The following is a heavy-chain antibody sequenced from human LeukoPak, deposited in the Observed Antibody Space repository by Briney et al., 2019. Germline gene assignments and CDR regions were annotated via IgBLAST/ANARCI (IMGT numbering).Heavy chain of an antibody. J-gene: IGHJ4*02. CDR2: ISSSSKYI. V-gene: IGHV3-21*01. CDR3: ARSPQGTGSPADY. CDR1: GSSFSSYS. Sequence: GGSLRLSCGDSGSSFSSYSMNWVRQAPGKDLEWVSSISSSSKYICYADSVEGRFTISRDNAKNSLYLQMNGLRADDTAVYYCARSPQGTGSPADYWGQGTLVTVSS. D-gene: IGHD1-1*01.